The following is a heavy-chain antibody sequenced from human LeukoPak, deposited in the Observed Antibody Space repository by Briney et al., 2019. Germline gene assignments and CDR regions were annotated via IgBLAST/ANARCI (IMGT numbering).Heavy chain of an antibody. CDR2: ISDSGGGT. CDR1: GFTFSSYV. D-gene: IGHD3-22*01. J-gene: IGHJ4*02. Sequence: GGTLRLSCAASGFTFSSYVMNWVRQAPGKGLEWVSGISDSGGGTYYADSVKGRFTISRDNSKNTLYLQMSSLRAEDTAVYYCAKNNYETDYWGQGTLVTVSS. CDR3: AKNNYETDY. V-gene: IGHV3-23*01.